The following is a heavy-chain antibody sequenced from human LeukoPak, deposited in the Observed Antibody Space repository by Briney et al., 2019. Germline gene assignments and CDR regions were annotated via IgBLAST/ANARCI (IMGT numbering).Heavy chain of an antibody. CDR1: GFTFSSYS. D-gene: IGHD3-10*01. CDR3: ATSGVWIGEVLYFDY. J-gene: IGHJ4*02. CDR2: ISSSSSYI. Sequence: GGSLRLSCAASGFTFSSYSMNWVRQAPGKGLEWVSSISSSSSYIYYADSVKGRFTISRDNSKSSLYLQMNSLRAEDTAVYYCATSGVWIGEVLYFDYWGQGTLVTVSS. V-gene: IGHV3-21*01.